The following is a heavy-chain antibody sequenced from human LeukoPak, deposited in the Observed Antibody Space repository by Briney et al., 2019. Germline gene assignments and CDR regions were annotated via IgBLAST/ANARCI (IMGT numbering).Heavy chain of an antibody. CDR2: IKQDGSEK. CDR1: GFTFDDYA. Sequence: EGSLRLSCAASGFTFDDYAMHWVRQPPGKGLEWVANIKQDGSEKYYVDSVKGRFTISRDNAKNSLYLQMNSLRAEDTAVYYRARDSDHVRDYWGQGTLVTVSS. CDR3: ARDSDHVRDY. D-gene: IGHD3-10*01. V-gene: IGHV3-7*01. J-gene: IGHJ4*02.